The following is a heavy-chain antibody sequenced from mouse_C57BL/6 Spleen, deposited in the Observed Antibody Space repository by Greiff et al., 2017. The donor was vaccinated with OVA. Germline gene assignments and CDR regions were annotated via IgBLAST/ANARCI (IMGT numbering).Heavy chain of an antibody. Sequence: LEESGAELARPGASVKLSCKASGYTFTSYGISWVKQRTGPGLEWIGEIYPRSGNTYYNEKFKGKATLTADKSSSTAYMELRSLTSEDSAVYFCARVNWDWFAYWGQGTLVTVSA. J-gene: IGHJ3*01. CDR3: ARVNWDWFAY. CDR1: GYTFTSYG. V-gene: IGHV1-81*01. D-gene: IGHD4-1*01. CDR2: IYPRSGNT.